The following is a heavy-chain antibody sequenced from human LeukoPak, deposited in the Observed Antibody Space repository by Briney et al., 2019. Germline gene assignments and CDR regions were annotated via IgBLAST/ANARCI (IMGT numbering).Heavy chain of an antibody. CDR1: GYTFTGYY. V-gene: IGHV1-69*13. J-gene: IGHJ4*02. D-gene: IGHD3-10*01. CDR3: ARIVGIASRGYFDY. Sequence: SVKVSCKASGYTFTGYYMHWVRQAPGQGPEWMGGIIPIFGTTNYAQKFQGRVTITADESTSTAYMELSSLRSEDTAVYYCARIVGIASRGYFDYWGQGTLVTVSS. CDR2: IIPIFGTT.